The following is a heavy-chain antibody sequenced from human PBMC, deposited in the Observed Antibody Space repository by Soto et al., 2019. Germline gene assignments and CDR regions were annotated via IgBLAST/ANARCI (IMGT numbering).Heavy chain of an antibody. Sequence: GGSLRLSSAASGFTFRSYAMSWVRQAPGKRLEWVAAINGNGGDTYYVDSVKGRFTISRDNAKNTLYLQMNSLRAEDTAVYYCARDLPAGYCSGGSCRVDYWGQGTLVTVSS. J-gene: IGHJ4*02. V-gene: IGHV3-23*01. D-gene: IGHD2-15*01. CDR2: INGNGGDT. CDR3: ARDLPAGYCSGGSCRVDY. CDR1: GFTFRSYA.